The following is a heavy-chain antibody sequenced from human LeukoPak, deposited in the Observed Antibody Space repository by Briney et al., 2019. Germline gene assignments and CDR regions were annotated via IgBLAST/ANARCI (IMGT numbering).Heavy chain of an antibody. CDR1: GFTFTDYA. J-gene: IGHJ4*02. V-gene: IGHV3-23*01. CDR3: ARGPPTYVAPGYFDY. Sequence: PGGSLRLSCTASGFTFTDYAVNWVRQAPGKGLEWVSTMSASGSIKFYADSVKGRFTISSDNSKNTLYLQMNSLRAEDTAVYYCARGPPTYVAPGYFDYWGQGTLVTVSS. CDR2: MSASGSIK. D-gene: IGHD3-16*01.